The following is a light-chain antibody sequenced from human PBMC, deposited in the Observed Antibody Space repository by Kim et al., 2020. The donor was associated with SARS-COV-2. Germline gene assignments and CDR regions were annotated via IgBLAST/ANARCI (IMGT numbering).Light chain of an antibody. Sequence: SPGERATLSCRASQSVSSYLAWYQQKPGQAPRLLIYDASNRATGIQARFSGSGSGTDFTLTISSLEPEDFAVYYCQQRSNWPPITFGQGTRLEIK. V-gene: IGKV3-11*01. CDR3: QQRSNWPPIT. CDR1: QSVSSY. CDR2: DAS. J-gene: IGKJ5*01.